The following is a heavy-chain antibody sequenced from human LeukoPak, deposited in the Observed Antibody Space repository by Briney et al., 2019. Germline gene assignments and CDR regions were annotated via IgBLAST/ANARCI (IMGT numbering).Heavy chain of an antibody. V-gene: IGHV3-20*01. Sequence: GGSLRLSCAASGFTFDDYGMSWVRQAPGKGLEWVSGINWNGGSTGYADSVKGRFTISRDNAKNSLYLQMNSLRAEDTALYHCARDLIVVVPAAMWFDPWGQGTLVTVSS. CDR2: INWNGGST. CDR3: ARDLIVVVPAAMWFDP. J-gene: IGHJ5*02. D-gene: IGHD2-2*01. CDR1: GFTFDDYG.